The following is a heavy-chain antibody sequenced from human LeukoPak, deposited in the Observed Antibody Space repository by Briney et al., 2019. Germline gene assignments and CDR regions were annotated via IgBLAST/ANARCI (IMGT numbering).Heavy chain of an antibody. CDR3: ARGGGIFGVLTTAHYYGMDV. V-gene: IGHV1-69*13. J-gene: IGHJ6*02. D-gene: IGHD3-3*01. CDR1: GGTFSNST. Sequence: GASVKVSCKASGGTFSNSTISWVRQAPGQGLEWMGGINPIFRTANYAHKFQGKVTITADESTSTAYMGLSSLRFEDTAVYYCARGGGIFGVLTTAHYYGMDVCGQGTTVIVSS. CDR2: INPIFRTA.